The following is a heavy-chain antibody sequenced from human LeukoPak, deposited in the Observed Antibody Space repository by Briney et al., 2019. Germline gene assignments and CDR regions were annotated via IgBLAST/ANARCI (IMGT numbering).Heavy chain of an antibody. CDR3: AGHHPRNTVDF. CDR2: INHSGNT. J-gene: IGHJ4*02. CDR1: GGSFSGYY. D-gene: IGHD2/OR15-2a*01. V-gene: IGHV4-34*01. Sequence: SETLSLTCAVYGGSFSGYYWSWIRQPPGQGLEWIGEINHSGNTNYNPSLKSRVTISLDTSKNQFSLKLSSVTAADTAVYYCAGHHPRNTVDFWGQGTLVTVSS.